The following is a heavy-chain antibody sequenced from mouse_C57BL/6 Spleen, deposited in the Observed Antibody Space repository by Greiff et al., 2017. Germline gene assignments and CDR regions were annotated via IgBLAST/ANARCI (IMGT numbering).Heavy chain of an antibody. CDR2: IHPNSGST. D-gene: IGHD2-1*01. V-gene: IGHV1-64*01. Sequence: QVQLQQSGAELVKPGASVKLSCKASGYTFTSYWMHWVKQRPGQGLEWIGMIHPNSGSTNYNEKFKSKATLTVDKSSSTAYMQLSSLTSEDSAVYYCARGDYGKWFAYWGQGTLVTVSA. CDR3: ARGDYGKWFAY. CDR1: GYTFTSYW. J-gene: IGHJ3*01.